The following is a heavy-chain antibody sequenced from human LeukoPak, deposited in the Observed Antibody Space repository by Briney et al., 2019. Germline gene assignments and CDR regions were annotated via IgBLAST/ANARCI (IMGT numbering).Heavy chain of an antibody. V-gene: IGHV3-7*04. CDR1: GFTFSTYW. D-gene: IGHD2/OR15-2a*01. Sequence: GGTLSLFRAVSGFTFSTYWVTWVSEAPGKGVEWVANINQDGNEKNYVDSVKGRFTISRDNAKNSLYLQMNSLRAEGTAVYYCARNMGDYWGQGTLVTVSS. CDR3: ARNMGDY. CDR2: INQDGNEK. J-gene: IGHJ4*02.